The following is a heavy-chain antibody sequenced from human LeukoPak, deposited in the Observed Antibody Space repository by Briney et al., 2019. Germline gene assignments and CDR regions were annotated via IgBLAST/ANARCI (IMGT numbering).Heavy chain of an antibody. V-gene: IGHV5-51*01. CDR2: IYPGDSDT. D-gene: IGHD2-2*01. CDR1: GYIFTSYW. Sequence: GESLKISCQASGYIFTSYWIGWVRQMPGKGLEWMGIIYPGDSDTRYSPSFQGQVTISADKSISAAYLQWSSLKASDTAMYYCARPYYRGYCSSTSCYGPFYYFDYWGQGTLVTVSS. CDR3: ARPYYRGYCSSTSCYGPFYYFDY. J-gene: IGHJ4*02.